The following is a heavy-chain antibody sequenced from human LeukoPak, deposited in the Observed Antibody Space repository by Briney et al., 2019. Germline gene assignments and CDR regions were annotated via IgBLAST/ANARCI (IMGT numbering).Heavy chain of an antibody. Sequence: TSETLSLTCTVSGGSISSSSYYWGWIRQPPGKGLEWIGSIYYSGSTYYNPSLKSRVTISVDTSKNQFSLKLSSVTAADTAVYYCARVNGRRRLRSARYNWFDPWGQGTLVTVSS. CDR3: ARVNGRRRLRSARYNWFDP. D-gene: IGHD5-12*01. J-gene: IGHJ5*02. CDR2: IYYSGST. CDR1: GGSISSSSYY. V-gene: IGHV4-39*07.